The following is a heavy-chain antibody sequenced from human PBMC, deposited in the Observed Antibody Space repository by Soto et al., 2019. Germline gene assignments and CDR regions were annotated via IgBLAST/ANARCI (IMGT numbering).Heavy chain of an antibody. V-gene: IGHV4-59*08. CDR1: GGSISSYY. J-gene: IGHJ6*03. Sequence: SETLSLTCTVSGGSISSYYWSWIRQPPGKGLEWIGYIYYSGSTNYNPSLKSRVTISVDTSKNQFSLKLSSVTAADTAVYYCARHSPPNHYYYYYYMDAWGKGTTVTVSS. CDR2: IYYSGST. CDR3: ARHSPPNHYYYYYYMDA.